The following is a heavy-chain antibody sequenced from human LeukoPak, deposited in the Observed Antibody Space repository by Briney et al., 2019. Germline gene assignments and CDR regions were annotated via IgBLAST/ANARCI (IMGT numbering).Heavy chain of an antibody. J-gene: IGHJ4*02. CDR1: GFPFSITW. CDR2: IKEDGSDK. CDR3: VRPRSGNYFDF. Sequence: PGGTLRLSCVASGFPFSITWMGWAPHARGKALEGVTNIKEDGSDKYYVDSVKGRFTISRDNDENSLFLQVNSLRAEDTAFYYCVRPRSGNYFDFWGQGTLVTVSS. V-gene: IGHV3-7*05.